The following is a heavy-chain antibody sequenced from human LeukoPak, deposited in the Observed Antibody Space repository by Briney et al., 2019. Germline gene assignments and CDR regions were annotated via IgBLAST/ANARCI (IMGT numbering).Heavy chain of an antibody. CDR2: INHSGST. V-gene: IGHV4-34*01. J-gene: IGHJ4*02. CDR3: ARLWDTVTTPPHPFVDY. D-gene: IGHD4-17*01. CDR1: GGSFSGYY. Sequence: PSETLSLTCAVYGGSFSGYYWSWIRQPPGKGLEWIGEINHSGSTNYNPSLKSRVTISVDTSKNQFSLKLSSVTAADTAVYYCARLWDTVTTPPHPFVDYWGQGTLVTVSS.